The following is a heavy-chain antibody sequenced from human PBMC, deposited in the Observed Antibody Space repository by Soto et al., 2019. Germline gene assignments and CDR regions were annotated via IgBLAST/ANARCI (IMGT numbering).Heavy chain of an antibody. Sequence: GGSLRLSCAASGFTFSSYAMSWVRQAPGKGLEWVSGISGSGGRTYYADSVKGRFTISRDNSKNTLYLQMNSLRAEDTAVYYCAKDVYGSGTYNSFDIWGQGTMVTVPS. D-gene: IGHD3-10*01. CDR2: ISGSGGRT. CDR3: AKDVYGSGTYNSFDI. V-gene: IGHV3-23*01. J-gene: IGHJ3*02. CDR1: GFTFSSYA.